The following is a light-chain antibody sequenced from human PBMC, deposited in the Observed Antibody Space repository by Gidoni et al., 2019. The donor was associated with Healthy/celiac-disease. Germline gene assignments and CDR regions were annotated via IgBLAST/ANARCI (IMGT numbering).Light chain of an antibody. V-gene: IGKV4-1*01. Sequence: DIVMTQPPDSLAVSLGERATINCKSSQSVLYSSNNKNYLAWYQQKPGQPPNLLIYWASTRESGVPDRFSGSGSGTDVTLTISSLQAEDVAVYYCQQYDSTPEYTFGQXTKLEIK. J-gene: IGKJ2*01. CDR3: QQYDSTPEYT. CDR1: QSVLYSSNNKNY. CDR2: WAS.